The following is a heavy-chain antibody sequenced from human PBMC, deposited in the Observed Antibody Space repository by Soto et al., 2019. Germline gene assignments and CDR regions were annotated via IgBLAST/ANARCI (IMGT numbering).Heavy chain of an antibody. D-gene: IGHD3-10*01. CDR2: IYYSGST. CDR1: GGSISSYY. CDR3: VGTGRPNYYGAGSAQFDP. V-gene: IGHV4-59*01. Sequence: SSGTLSVTCTVSGGSISSYYWSWIRQPPGKGLEWIGYIYYSGSTNYNPSLKSRVTISVDTSKNQFSLKLSSVTAADTAVYYCVGTGRPNYYGAGSAQFDPWGQGTLVTVSS. J-gene: IGHJ5*02.